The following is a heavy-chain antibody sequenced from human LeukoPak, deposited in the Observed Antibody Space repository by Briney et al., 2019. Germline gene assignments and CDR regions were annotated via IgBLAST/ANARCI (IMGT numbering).Heavy chain of an antibody. CDR3: VKESGFMVAPNSAFDI. D-gene: IGHD4/OR15-4a*01. CDR2: ISRNGGST. V-gene: IGHV3-64D*06. Sequence: GGSLRLSCSASGFTFNSYPVHWVRQAPGKGLEYVSGISRNGGSTYYADSVKGRYTISRDNSKNTLYLQMSSLRAEDTAVYYCVKESGFMVAPNSAFDIWGQGTMVTVSS. CDR1: GFTFNSYP. J-gene: IGHJ3*02.